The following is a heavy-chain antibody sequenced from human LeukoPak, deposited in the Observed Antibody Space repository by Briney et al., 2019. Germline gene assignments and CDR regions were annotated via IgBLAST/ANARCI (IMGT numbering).Heavy chain of an antibody. CDR3: ARDGYNPPHYYGMDV. D-gene: IGHD5-24*01. Sequence: SSETLSLTCTVSGGSISSYYWSWIRQPPGKGLEWIGYIYYSGSTNYNPSLKSRVTISVDTSKNQFSLKLSSVTAADTAVYYCARDGYNPPHYYGMDVWGQGTTVTVSS. J-gene: IGHJ6*02. V-gene: IGHV4-59*01. CDR1: GGSISSYY. CDR2: IYYSGST.